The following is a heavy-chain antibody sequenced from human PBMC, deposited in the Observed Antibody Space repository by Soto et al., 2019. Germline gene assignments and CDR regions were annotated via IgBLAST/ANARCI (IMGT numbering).Heavy chain of an antibody. CDR2: IYSSGST. CDR3: ARLYGYCIRNSCHGHYAMDV. D-gene: IGHD2-2*01. J-gene: IGHJ6*02. Sequence: ETLSLTCAVYGGSFSGYYWGWIRQPPGKGPEWIGSIYSSGSTYYNPSLNSRVTVSVDTSKNQFSLKVTSVTAADTAVYYCARLYGYCIRNSCHGHYAMDVWGQGTTVTVSS. V-gene: IGHV4-39*01. CDR1: GGSFSGYY.